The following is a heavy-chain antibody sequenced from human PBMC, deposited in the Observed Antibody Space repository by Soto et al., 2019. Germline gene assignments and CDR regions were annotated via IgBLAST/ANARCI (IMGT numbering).Heavy chain of an antibody. CDR2: IWYDGSTK. D-gene: IGHD3-3*01. Sequence: GGSLRLSCAASGFTFSSYGMHWVRQAPGKGLERVAVIWYDGSTKYYADSVKGRFTISRDNSKNTLYLQMNSLRAEDTAVYYCARESITNDFWSGYYTGISSDSDYYFDYWGQGTLVTVSS. J-gene: IGHJ4*02. CDR3: ARESITNDFWSGYYTGISSDSDYYFDY. V-gene: IGHV3-33*01. CDR1: GFTFSSYG.